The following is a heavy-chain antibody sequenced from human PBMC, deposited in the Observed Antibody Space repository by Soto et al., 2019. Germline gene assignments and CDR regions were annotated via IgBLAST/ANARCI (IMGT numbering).Heavy chain of an antibody. Sequence: SETLSLTCTISGGSISGFCWGWIRQPPGKGLEWIGNIYYSGSANYDPSLRSRVTISLNTSKNQFSLNLNSVTAADTAIYYCARWTYCGGDCYWLDFWGQGTLVTVSS. CDR2: IYYSGSA. CDR3: ARWTYCGGDCYWLDF. CDR1: GGSISGFC. V-gene: IGHV4-59*01. J-gene: IGHJ4*02. D-gene: IGHD2-21*02.